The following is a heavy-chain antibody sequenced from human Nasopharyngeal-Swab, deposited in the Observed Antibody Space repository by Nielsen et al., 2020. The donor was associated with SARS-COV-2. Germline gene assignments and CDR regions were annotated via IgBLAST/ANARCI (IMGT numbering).Heavy chain of an antibody. CDR3: ARAHPRSCTDGVCFRSQVYNWFDP. D-gene: IGHD2-8*01. CDR1: GDTFSSSA. J-gene: IGHJ5*02. V-gene: IGHV1-69*06. CDR2: IIPMFGTA. Sequence: SVKVSCKASGDTFSSSAITWVRQAPGQGLEWMGGIIPMFGTADYAQKFQGRVTITADRSTNTAYMEMNSLRSEDTAVYYCARAHPRSCTDGVCFRSQVYNWFDPWGQGTLVTVSS.